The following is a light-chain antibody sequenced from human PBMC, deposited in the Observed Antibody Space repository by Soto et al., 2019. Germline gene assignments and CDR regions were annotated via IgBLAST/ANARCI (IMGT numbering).Light chain of an antibody. J-gene: IGKJ3*01. Sequence: DIQMTQSPSSLAASVGDRVTITCRASQRISAYLNWYQQKPGEAPKLLIFDVSVLEIGVPSRFSGSGSETDFTLSITSLQPGDFATYYCLQTYSPPWTFGPGTTVDFK. CDR3: LQTYSPPWT. CDR1: QRISAY. CDR2: DVS. V-gene: IGKV1-39*01.